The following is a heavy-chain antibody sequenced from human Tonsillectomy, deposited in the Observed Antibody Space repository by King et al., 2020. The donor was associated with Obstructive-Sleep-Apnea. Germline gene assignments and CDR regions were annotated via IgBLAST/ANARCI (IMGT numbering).Heavy chain of an antibody. D-gene: IGHD3-10*01. J-gene: IGHJ6*02. CDR2: VSSSGGST. V-gene: IGHV3-23*04. CDR1: GFTFSSYA. CDR3: AKALREDDYYGPGIYYYYAMDV. Sequence: VQLVESGGGLVQPGGSLRLSCAASGFTFSSYAMSWVRQAPGKGLEWVSAVSSSGGSTYYADSVKGRFTISRDNSKNTLYLQMNSLRAEDTAVHYCAKALREDDYYGPGIYYYYAMDVWGQGTTVTVSS.